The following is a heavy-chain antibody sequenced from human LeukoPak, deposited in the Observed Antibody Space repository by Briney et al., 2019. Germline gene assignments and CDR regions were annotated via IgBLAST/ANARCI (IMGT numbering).Heavy chain of an antibody. CDR3: ATDRRLRGATDY. CDR2: IKQDGSEK. CDR1: GFTLSSYW. D-gene: IGHD2-21*01. V-gene: IGHV3-7*01. J-gene: IGHJ4*02. Sequence: GGSLRLSCAASGFTLSSYWMSWVRQAPGKGLEWVANIKQDGSEKYYVHSVKGRFTISRDNAKNSLYLQMNSLRAEDTAVYYCATDRRLRGATDYWGQGTLVTVSS.